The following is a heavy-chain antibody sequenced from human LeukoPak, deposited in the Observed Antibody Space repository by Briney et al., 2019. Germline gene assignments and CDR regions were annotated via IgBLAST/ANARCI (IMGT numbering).Heavy chain of an antibody. CDR3: ARGGRSSGWYPYYYYYMDV. J-gene: IGHJ6*03. V-gene: IGHV4-59*01. D-gene: IGHD6-19*01. Sequence: SETLSFTCTVSGGSISSYYWSWIRQPPGKGLEWIGYIYYSGSTNYNPSLKSRVTISVDTSKNQFSLKLSSVTAADTAVYYCARGGRSSGWYPYYYYYMDVWGKGTTVTISS. CDR1: GGSISSYY. CDR2: IYYSGST.